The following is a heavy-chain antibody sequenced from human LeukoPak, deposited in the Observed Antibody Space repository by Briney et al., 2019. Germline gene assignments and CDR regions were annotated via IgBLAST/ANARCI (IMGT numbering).Heavy chain of an antibody. J-gene: IGHJ4*02. V-gene: IGHV1-2*02. CDR2: INPNSGDT. CDR3: ARGSRLRLVIFGVIVPPDY. CDR1: GYTFTDYY. D-gene: IGHD3-3*02. Sequence: ASVKVSCKASGYTFTDYYLHWVRQAPGQGLEWMGSINPNSGDTNYLPKFQGRVTMTRDASISTAYMELSSLRSDDTAIYFCARGSRLRLVIFGVIVPPDYWGQGTLVTVSS.